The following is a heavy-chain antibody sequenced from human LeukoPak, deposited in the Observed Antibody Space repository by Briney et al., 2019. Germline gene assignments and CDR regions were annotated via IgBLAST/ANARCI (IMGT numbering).Heavy chain of an antibody. J-gene: IGHJ3*02. D-gene: IGHD2-2*01. Sequence: ASVKVSCKASGYTFTSHAMHWVRQAPGQRLEWMGWINAGNGNTKYSQEFQGRVTITRDTSASTAYMELSSLRSEDMAVYYCARDGEHCSSTSCSDDAFDIWGQGTMVTVSS. CDR1: GYTFTSHA. V-gene: IGHV1-3*03. CDR2: INAGNGNT. CDR3: ARDGEHCSSTSCSDDAFDI.